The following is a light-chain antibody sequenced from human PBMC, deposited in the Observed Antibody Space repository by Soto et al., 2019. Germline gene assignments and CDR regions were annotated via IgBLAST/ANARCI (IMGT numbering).Light chain of an antibody. V-gene: IGKV1-33*01. CDR1: QDISNY. CDR2: DAS. Sequence: DIHLTQSPSSLPASVCDRVTITCQASQDISNYLNWYQQKPGKAPELLINDASNLEMGVPSRFSGVGSGTDFTFTISSLQPEDIATYFCQQYDSLPITFGQGTRLEIK. CDR3: QQYDSLPIT. J-gene: IGKJ5*01.